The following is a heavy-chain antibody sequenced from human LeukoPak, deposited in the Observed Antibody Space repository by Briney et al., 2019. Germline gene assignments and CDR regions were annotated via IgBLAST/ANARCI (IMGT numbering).Heavy chain of an antibody. J-gene: IGHJ4*02. Sequence: SETLSLTCTVSGGSISSRPYYWGWVRQSPGKGLEWIGTISYSGTTYYNPSLKSRVTISVDTSKNQFSLKLSSVTAADTAVYYCARASPDYGDYGGYFDYWGQGTLVTVSS. CDR1: GGSISSRPYY. CDR2: ISYSGTT. V-gene: IGHV4-39*07. CDR3: ARASPDYGDYGGYFDY. D-gene: IGHD4-17*01.